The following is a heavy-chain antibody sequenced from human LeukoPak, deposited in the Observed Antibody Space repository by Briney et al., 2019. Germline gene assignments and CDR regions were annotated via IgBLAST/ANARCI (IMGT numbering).Heavy chain of an antibody. CDR3: AKLPLYYDSSHDY. CDR2: ISGSGGST. D-gene: IGHD3-22*01. V-gene: IGHV3-23*01. J-gene: IGHJ4*02. Sequence: GGSLRLSCAASDFSVTDAWMSWVRQAPGKGLEWVSAISGSGGSTYYADSVKGRFTISRDNSKNTLYLQMNSLRAEDTAVYYCAKLPLYYDSSHDYWGQGTLVTVSS. CDR1: DFSVTDAW.